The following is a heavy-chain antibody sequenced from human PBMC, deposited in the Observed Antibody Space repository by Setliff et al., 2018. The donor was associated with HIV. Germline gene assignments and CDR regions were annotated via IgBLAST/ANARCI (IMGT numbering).Heavy chain of an antibody. Sequence: ASVKVSCKASGYTFSDPYIHWVRQAPGQGLEWMGWIHPSSGGTNYAQKFQGRVTMTRDTSITTAYMELSRLSSDDTAVYYCARVFGVRQAFDNWGQGTLVTVSS. CDR1: GYTFSDPY. J-gene: IGHJ4*02. D-gene: IGHD3-10*02. V-gene: IGHV1-2*02. CDR2: IHPSSGGT. CDR3: ARVFGVRQAFDN.